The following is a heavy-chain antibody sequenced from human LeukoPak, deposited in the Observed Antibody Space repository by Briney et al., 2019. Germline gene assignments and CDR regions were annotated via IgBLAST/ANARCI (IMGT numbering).Heavy chain of an antibody. V-gene: IGHV3-21*01. CDR1: GFTFSSYS. D-gene: IGHD3-9*01. J-gene: IGHJ4*02. Sequence: PGGSLRLSCAASGFTFSSYSMNWVRQAPGKGLEWVSSISSSCSYIYYADSVKGRFTISRDNAKNSLYLQMNSLRAEDTAVYYCAREGLRYFDWLSEPFDYWGQGTLVTVSS. CDR3: AREGLRYFDWLSEPFDY. CDR2: ISSSCSYI.